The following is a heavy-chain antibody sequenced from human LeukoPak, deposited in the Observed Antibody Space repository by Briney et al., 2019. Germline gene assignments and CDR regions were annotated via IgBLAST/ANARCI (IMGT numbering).Heavy chain of an antibody. D-gene: IGHD3-16*02. CDR3: AREGDSRWGELSP. V-gene: IGHV3-33*01. J-gene: IGHJ1*01. CDR2: IWFDGSEQ. CDR1: GFTFSTYA. Sequence: GGSLRLSCAASGFTFSTYAIHWVRQAPRKGLEWVAVIWFDGSEQYYADSVKGRFIISRDNSKSTSNLQLNSLRAEDTAVYYCAREGDSRWGELSPWGQGTLVTVSS.